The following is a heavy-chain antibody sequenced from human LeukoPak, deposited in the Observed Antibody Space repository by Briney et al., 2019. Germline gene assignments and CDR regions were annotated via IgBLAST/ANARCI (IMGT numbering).Heavy chain of an antibody. CDR2: ISSSSSYI. J-gene: IGHJ5*02. Sequence: GGSLRLSCAASGFTFSSYSMNWVRQAPGKGLEWVSSISSSSSYIHYADSVKGRFTISRDNAKNSLYLQMNSLRAEDTAVYYCARDPGNYDSSSFDPWGQGTLVTVSS. CDR1: GFTFSSYS. CDR3: ARDPGNYDSSSFDP. D-gene: IGHD3-22*01. V-gene: IGHV3-21*01.